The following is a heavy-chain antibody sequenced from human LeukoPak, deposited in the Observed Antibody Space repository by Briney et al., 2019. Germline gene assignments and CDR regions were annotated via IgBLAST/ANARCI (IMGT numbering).Heavy chain of an antibody. CDR2: ISSSSSYI. D-gene: IGHD2-2*01. CDR1: GFTFSSYS. Sequence: PGGSLRLSCAASGFTFSSYSMNWVRQAPGKGLEWVSSISSSSSYIYYADSVKGRFTISRDNAKNSLYLQMNSLRAEDTAVYYCAREGDVVVPAYFDYWGQGTLVTVSS. CDR3: AREGDVVVPAYFDY. J-gene: IGHJ4*02. V-gene: IGHV3-21*01.